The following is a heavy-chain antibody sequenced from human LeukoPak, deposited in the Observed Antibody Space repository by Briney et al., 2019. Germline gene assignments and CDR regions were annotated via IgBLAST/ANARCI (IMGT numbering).Heavy chain of an antibody. CDR1: GGSFSGYY. CDR2: INHSGST. V-gene: IGHV4-34*01. D-gene: IGHD6-6*01. Sequence: KPSETLSLTCAVYGGSFSGYYRSWIRQPPGKGLEWIGEINHSGSTNYNPSLKSRVTISVDTSKNQFSLKLSSVTAADTAVYYCARERGRAARRWFDPWGQGTLVTVSS. J-gene: IGHJ5*02. CDR3: ARERGRAARRWFDP.